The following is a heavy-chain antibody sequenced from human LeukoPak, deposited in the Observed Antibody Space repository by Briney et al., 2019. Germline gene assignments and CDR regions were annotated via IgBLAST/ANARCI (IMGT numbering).Heavy chain of an antibody. CDR2: IYYSGST. V-gene: IGHV4-59*01. CDR3: ARVRYGSGSYYFDN. CDR1: VGSISNYY. J-gene: IGHJ4*02. D-gene: IGHD3-10*01. Sequence: SETLSLTCTVSVGSISNYYWSWIRQPPGKGLEWIGYIYYSGSTNYNPSLKSRVTISVDTSKNQFSLKLSSVTAADTAIYYCARVRYGSGSYYFDNWGQGTLVTVSS.